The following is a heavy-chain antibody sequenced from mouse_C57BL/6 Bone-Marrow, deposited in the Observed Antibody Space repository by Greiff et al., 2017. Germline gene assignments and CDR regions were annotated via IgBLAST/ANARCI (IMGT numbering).Heavy chain of an antibody. CDR1: GYTFTSYW. D-gene: IGHD1-1*01. V-gene: IGHV1-53*01. J-gene: IGHJ2*01. CDR3: ARGTTVERLDY. CDR2: INPSNGGT. Sequence: QVQLKQPGTEPVKPGASVKLSCKASGYTFTSYWMHWVKQRPGQGLEWIGNINPSNGGTNYNEKFKSKATLTVDKSSSTAYMQLSSLTSEDSAVYYCARGTTVERLDYWGQGTTLTVSS.